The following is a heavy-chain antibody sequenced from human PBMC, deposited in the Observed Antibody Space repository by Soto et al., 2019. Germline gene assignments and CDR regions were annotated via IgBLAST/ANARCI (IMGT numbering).Heavy chain of an antibody. D-gene: IGHD3-3*01. CDR3: ATGSLYDLWSGYYGWFDP. J-gene: IGHJ5*02. CDR2: FDPEDGET. CDR1: GYTLTELS. Sequence: GASVKVSCKVSGYTLTELSMHWVRQAPGKGLEWMGGFDPEDGETIYAQKFQGRVTMTEDTSTDTAYMELSSLRSEDTAVYYCATGSLYDLWSGYYGWFDPWGQGTLVTVSS. V-gene: IGHV1-24*01.